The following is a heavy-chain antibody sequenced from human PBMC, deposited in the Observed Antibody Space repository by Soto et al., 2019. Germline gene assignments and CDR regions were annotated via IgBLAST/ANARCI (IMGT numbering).Heavy chain of an antibody. J-gene: IGHJ6*02. CDR3: ARHKGGYYSGVDV. V-gene: IGHV4-39*01. CDR2: IYYSGTT. Sequence: SSETLSVTCTVSGVSISSIGYYWAWIRQPPGKGLEWIGNIYYSGTTYYNPSLKSRVTISVDTSKNQFSLKLSSVTAADTAVYYCARHKGGYYSGVDVWGQGTTVTVSS. D-gene: IGHD3-16*01. CDR1: GVSISSIGYY.